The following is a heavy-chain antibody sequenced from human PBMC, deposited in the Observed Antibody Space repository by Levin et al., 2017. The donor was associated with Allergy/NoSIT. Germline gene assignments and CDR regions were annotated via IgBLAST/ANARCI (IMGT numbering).Heavy chain of an antibody. CDR1: GGSFSGYY. Sequence: PSETLSLTCAVYGGSFSGYYWSWIRQPPGKGLEWIGEINHSGSTNYNPSLKSRVTISVDTSKNQFSLKLSSVTAADTAVYYCARGLGLWVYYYGMDVWGQGTTVTVSS. CDR3: ARGLGLWVYYYGMDV. D-gene: IGHD3-16*01. CDR2: INHSGST. V-gene: IGHV4-34*01. J-gene: IGHJ6*02.